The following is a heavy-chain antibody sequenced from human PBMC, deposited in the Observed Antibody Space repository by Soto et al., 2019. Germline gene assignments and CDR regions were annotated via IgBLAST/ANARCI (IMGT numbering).Heavy chain of an antibody. Sequence: ASVKVSCKASGFPFTTYAFQWVRQAPGQRLEWMGWINPDNGNTKYSQNFQGRVAFTRDTSATTVYMELSSLESEDTAIYYCAREDFSSSGYYPVRYWGQGTQVTV. CDR1: GFPFTTYA. CDR2: INPDNGNT. CDR3: AREDFSSSGYYPVRY. J-gene: IGHJ4*02. D-gene: IGHD6-19*01. V-gene: IGHV1-3*01.